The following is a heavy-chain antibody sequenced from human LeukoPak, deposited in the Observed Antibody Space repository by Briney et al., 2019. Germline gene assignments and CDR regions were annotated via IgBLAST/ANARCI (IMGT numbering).Heavy chain of an antibody. Sequence: PGRSLRLSCAASGFTFSTYGMHWVRQAPGKGLEWVALIWNDGNKKNHADSVKGRFTISRDNSKNILYLQMDSLRAEDTAVYYCGKDDWQVDHYGLDVWGQGTTVTVSS. V-gene: IGHV3-33*06. CDR1: GFTFSTYG. D-gene: IGHD3-9*01. J-gene: IGHJ6*02. CDR2: IWNDGNKK. CDR3: GKDDWQVDHYGLDV.